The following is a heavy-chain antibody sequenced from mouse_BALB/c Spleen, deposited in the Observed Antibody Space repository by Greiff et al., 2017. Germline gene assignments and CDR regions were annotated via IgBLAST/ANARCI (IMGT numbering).Heavy chain of an antibody. CDR1: GYTFTDYY. J-gene: IGHJ2*01. V-gene: IGHV1-77*01. D-gene: IGHD1-2*01. Sequence: QVQLKQSGAELARPGASVKLSCKASGYTFTDYYINWVKQRTGQGLEWIGEIYPGSGNTYYNEKFKGKATLTADKSSSTAYMQLSSLTSEDSAVYFCARKRTTAFFDYWGQGTTLTVSS. CDR2: IYPGSGNT. CDR3: ARKRTTAFFDY.